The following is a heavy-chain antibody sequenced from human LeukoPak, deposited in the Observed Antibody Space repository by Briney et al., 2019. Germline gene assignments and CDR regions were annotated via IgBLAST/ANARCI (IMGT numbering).Heavy chain of an antibody. J-gene: IGHJ4*02. CDR1: GYTFTGYY. Sequence: ASVKVSCKASGYTFTGYYMHWVRQAPGQGLVWMGWINPNSGGTNSAQKFQGRVTMTRDTSISTAYMELSSLRSDDTAVYFCARDMVGATPFDYWGQGTLVTVSS. V-gene: IGHV1-2*02. CDR2: INPNSGGT. D-gene: IGHD1-26*01. CDR3: ARDMVGATPFDY.